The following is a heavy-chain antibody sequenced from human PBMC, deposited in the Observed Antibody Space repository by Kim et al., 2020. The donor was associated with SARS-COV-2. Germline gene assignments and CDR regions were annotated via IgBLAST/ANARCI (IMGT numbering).Heavy chain of an antibody. CDR2: INAGNGNT. J-gene: IGHJ6*02. D-gene: IGHD2-15*01. Sequence: ASVKVSCKASGYTFTSYAMHWVRQAPGQRLEWMGWINAGNGNTKYSQKFQGRVTITRDTSASTAYMELSSLRSEDTAVYYCARDHPQYCSGGSCYGGLYYYYYYGMDVWGQGTTVTVSS. CDR3: ARDHPQYCSGGSCYGGLYYYYYYGMDV. CDR1: GYTFTSYA. V-gene: IGHV1-3*01.